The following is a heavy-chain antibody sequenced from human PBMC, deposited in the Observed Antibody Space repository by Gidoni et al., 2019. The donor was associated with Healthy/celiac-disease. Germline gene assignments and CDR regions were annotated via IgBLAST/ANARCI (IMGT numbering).Heavy chain of an antibody. D-gene: IGHD2-21*02. J-gene: IGHJ3*02. CDR2: INHSGST. V-gene: IGHV4-34*01. CDR3: ARGFMVVTATHRAFDI. Sequence: QVQLQQWGAGLLKPSETLSLTCAVYGGSFSGYYWSWIRQPPGKGLEWIGEINHSGSTNYNPSLKSRVTISVDTSKNQFSLKLSSVTAADTAVYYCARGFMVVTATHRAFDIWGQGTMVTVSS. CDR1: GGSFSGYY.